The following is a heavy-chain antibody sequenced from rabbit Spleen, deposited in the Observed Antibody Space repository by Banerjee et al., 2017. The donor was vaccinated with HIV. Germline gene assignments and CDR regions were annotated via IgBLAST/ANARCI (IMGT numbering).Heavy chain of an antibody. J-gene: IGHJ6*01. Sequence: QSLEESGGDLVKPGASLTLTCIASGVSFSGNSYMCWVRQAPGKGLEWIACIDSGSSGFTYFASWANGRFTISKTSSTTVTLQMTSLTAADTATYFCARDSNDWCFDVWGPGTLVTVS. CDR3: ARDSNDWCFDV. D-gene: IGHD4-1*01. V-gene: IGHV1S40*01. CDR1: GVSFSGNSY. CDR2: IDSGSSGFT.